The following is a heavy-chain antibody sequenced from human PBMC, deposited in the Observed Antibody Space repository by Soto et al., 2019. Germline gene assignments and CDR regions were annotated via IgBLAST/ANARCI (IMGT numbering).Heavy chain of an antibody. CDR1: GSALTELS. J-gene: IGHJ5*02. Sequence: QVRLIQSGTEVKKPGASVKVSCSLSGSALTELSLHWVRQAPGKGLEWMGCSDREDGETFYAQKFEGRLTITEDTSTNTAYMELRSLGSEDTAVYYCTRGNWFDPWGQGTLVAVSS. CDR3: TRGNWFDP. CDR2: SDREDGET. V-gene: IGHV1-24*01.